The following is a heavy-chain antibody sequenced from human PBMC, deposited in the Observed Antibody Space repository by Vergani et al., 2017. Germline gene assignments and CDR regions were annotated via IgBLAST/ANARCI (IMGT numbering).Heavy chain of an antibody. CDR1: GGSISSSSYY. CDR3: ASQGKNIVGVPAAARSRFDA. Sequence: QLQLQESGPGLVKPSETLSLTCTVSGGSISSSSYYWGWIRQPPGKGLEWIGSIYYSGSTYYNPSLKSRVTISVDTSKNQFSLKLSSVTAADTAVYYCASQGKNIVGVPAAARSRFDAWGQGTLVTVSS. V-gene: IGHV4-39*01. J-gene: IGHJ5*02. D-gene: IGHD2-2*01. CDR2: IYYSGST.